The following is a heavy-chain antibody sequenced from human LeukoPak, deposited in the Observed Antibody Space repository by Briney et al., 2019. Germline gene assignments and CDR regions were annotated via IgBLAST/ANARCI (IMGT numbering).Heavy chain of an antibody. CDR1: GGSISSDY. V-gene: IGHV4-59*01. Sequence: SETLSLTCTVSGGSISSDYWSWIRQPPGKGLEWIGYIYYSGSPNYNPSLKSRVTISVDTSKNQFSLKLSSVTAADTAVYYCARDYLPQTGWFDPWGQGTLVTVSS. D-gene: IGHD1-14*01. CDR3: ARDYLPQTGWFDP. CDR2: IYYSGSP. J-gene: IGHJ5*02.